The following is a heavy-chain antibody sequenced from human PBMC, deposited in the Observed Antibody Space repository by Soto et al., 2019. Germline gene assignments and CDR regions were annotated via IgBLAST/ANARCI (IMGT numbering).Heavy chain of an antibody. J-gene: IGHJ6*02. CDR2: ISAYNGNT. Sequence: QVQLVQSGAEVKKPGASVKVSCKASGYTFTSYGISWVRQAPGQGLEWMGWISAYNGNTNYAQKFQGRVTMTTDTSTSKAYMELRSLRSDDTAVYYCARGGKYCTNGVCFFYGMDVWGQGTTVTVSS. CDR1: GYTFTSYG. V-gene: IGHV1-18*01. D-gene: IGHD2-8*01. CDR3: ARGGKYCTNGVCFFYGMDV.